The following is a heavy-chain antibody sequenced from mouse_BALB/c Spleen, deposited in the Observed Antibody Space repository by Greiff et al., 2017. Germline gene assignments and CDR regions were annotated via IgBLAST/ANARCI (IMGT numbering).Heavy chain of an antibody. Sequence: EVKVVESGGGLVQPGGSLKLSCAASGFTFSSYGMSWVRQTPDKRLELVATINSNGGSTYYPDSVKGRFTISRDNAKNTLYLQMSSLKSEDTAMYYCARGGAYYGNWYFDVWGAGTTVTVSS. D-gene: IGHD2-10*01. CDR1: GFTFSSYG. V-gene: IGHV5-6-3*01. J-gene: IGHJ1*01. CDR3: ARGGAYYGNWYFDV. CDR2: INSNGGST.